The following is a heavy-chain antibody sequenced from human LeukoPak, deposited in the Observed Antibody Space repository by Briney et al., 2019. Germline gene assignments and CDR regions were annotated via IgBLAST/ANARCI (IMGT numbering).Heavy chain of an antibody. V-gene: IGHV4-38-2*02. CDR1: GYSISSGYY. CDR3: ARDRGRWPHYAFDI. D-gene: IGHD3-10*01. Sequence: SETLSLTCTVSGYSISSGYYWGWIRQPPGKGLEWIGSIYHSGSTYYNPSLKSRVTISIDTSKNQFSLKLSSVTAADTAVYYCARDRGRWPHYAFDIWGHGTMVTVSS. J-gene: IGHJ3*02. CDR2: IYHSGST.